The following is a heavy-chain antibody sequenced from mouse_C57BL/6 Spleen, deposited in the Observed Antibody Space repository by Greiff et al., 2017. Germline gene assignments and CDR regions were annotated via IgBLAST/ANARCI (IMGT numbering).Heavy chain of an antibody. D-gene: IGHD2-4*01. CDR2: IYPGSGST. CDR1: GYTFTSYW. Sequence: VQLQQSGAELVKPGASVKMSCKASGYTFTSYWLPWVKPRPGQGLEWIGDIYPGSGSTNYNEKFKSKAPLTVDTSSSTAYMQLSSLASEDPAGEYCAVGKDDYYNAMDYGGQGTSVTVSS. CDR3: AVGKDDYYNAMDY. J-gene: IGHJ4*01. V-gene: IGHV1-55*01.